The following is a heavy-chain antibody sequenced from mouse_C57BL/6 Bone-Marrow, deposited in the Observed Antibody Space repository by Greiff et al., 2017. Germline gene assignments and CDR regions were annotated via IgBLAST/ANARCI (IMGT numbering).Heavy chain of an antibody. Sequence: VQLQQSGAELVRPGASVTLSCKASGYTFTDYEMHWVKQTPVHGLDWIGAIDPETGGTAYNQKFKGKAILTADKSSSTAYMELRSLTSEDSAVYYCTCAMDYWGQGTSVTVSS. J-gene: IGHJ4*01. CDR3: TCAMDY. CDR2: IDPETGGT. CDR1: GYTFTDYE. V-gene: IGHV1-15*01.